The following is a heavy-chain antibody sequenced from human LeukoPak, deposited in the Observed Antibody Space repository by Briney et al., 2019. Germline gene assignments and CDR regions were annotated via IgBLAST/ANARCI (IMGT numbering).Heavy chain of an antibody. J-gene: IGHJ4*02. CDR2: MYYSRST. CDR1: GGSISDSTYY. V-gene: IGHV4-39*07. Sequence: SETLSLTCTVSGGSISDSTYYWGWIRQPPGKGLEWIGTMYYSRSTSYNPSLRSRVTISVDTSKDQFSLKLSSVTAADTAVYYCARVSDIVVVPAAGTFDYWGQGTLVTVSS. D-gene: IGHD2-2*01. CDR3: ARVSDIVVVPAAGTFDY.